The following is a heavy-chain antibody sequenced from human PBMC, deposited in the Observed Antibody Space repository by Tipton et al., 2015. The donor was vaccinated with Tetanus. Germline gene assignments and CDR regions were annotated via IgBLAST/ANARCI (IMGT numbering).Heavy chain of an antibody. D-gene: IGHD2-15*01. CDR2: SWYDGTDK. V-gene: IGHV3-33*01. J-gene: IGHJ4*02. Sequence: SGFIFSSYGTHWVRQAPGKGLEWVAVSWYDGTDKYYADSVKGRFTISRDNSKNTLYLQMNSLRAEDTAVYYCAREADCSGGSCFSGDFDNWGQGTQVTVSS. CDR1: GFIFSSYG. CDR3: AREADCSGGSCFSGDFDN.